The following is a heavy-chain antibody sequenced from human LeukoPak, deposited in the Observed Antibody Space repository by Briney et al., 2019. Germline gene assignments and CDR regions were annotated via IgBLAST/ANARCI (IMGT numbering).Heavy chain of an antibody. V-gene: IGHV3-53*01. CDR3: AGDKTTGGWYEFDY. J-gene: IGHJ4*02. CDR1: GFTFSDYY. D-gene: IGHD6-19*01. CDR2: ISNDGDT. Sequence: GGSLRLSCAASGFTFSDYYMSWVRQGPGKGLECVSVISNDGDTYYADSVKGRFTISRDTSKNTVSLQMNSLRAEDTAVYYCAGDKTTGGWYEFDYWGQGTLVTVSS.